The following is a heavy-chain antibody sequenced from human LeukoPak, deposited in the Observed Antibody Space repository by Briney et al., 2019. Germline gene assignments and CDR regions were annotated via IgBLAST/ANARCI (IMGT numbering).Heavy chain of an antibody. CDR2: ILSDGSKE. D-gene: IGHD3-3*01. CDR3: ARGETYYDFWSGTIPHSDFDY. V-gene: IGHV3-33*01. J-gene: IGHJ4*02. Sequence: GGSLRLSCAASGFTFSSYGMHWVRQAPGKGLEWVAVILSDGSKEFYTDSVKGRFTISRDNSKNTLYLQMNSLRAEDTAVYYCARGETYYDFWSGTIPHSDFDYWGQGTLVTVSS. CDR1: GFTFSSYG.